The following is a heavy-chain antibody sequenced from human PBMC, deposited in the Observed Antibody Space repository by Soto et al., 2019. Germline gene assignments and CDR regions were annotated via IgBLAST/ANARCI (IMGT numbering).Heavy chain of an antibody. D-gene: IGHD2-2*01. Sequence: GASVKVSCKASGFTFTSSAMQWVRQARGQRLEWIGWIVVGSGNTNYAQKFQERVTITRDMSTSTAYMELSSLRSEDTAVYYCAADSDRLVVPADMGYYYYMDVWGKGTTVTVSS. CDR3: AADSDRLVVPADMGYYYYMDV. CDR2: IVVGSGNT. J-gene: IGHJ6*03. CDR1: GFTFTSSA. V-gene: IGHV1-58*02.